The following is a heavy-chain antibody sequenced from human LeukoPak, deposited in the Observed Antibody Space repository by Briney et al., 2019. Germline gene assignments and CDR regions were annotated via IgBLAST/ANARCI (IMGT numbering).Heavy chain of an antibody. CDR2: IYTSGST. Sequence: PSQTLSLTCTVSGGSISSGNYYWSWIRQPAGKGLEWIGRIYTSGSTNYNPSLKSRVTISVDTSKNQFSLKLSSVTAADTAVCYCARGSVLSKYSATNWFDPWGQGTLVTVSS. CDR3: ARGSVLSKYSATNWFDP. CDR1: GGSISSGNYY. V-gene: IGHV4-61*02. J-gene: IGHJ5*02. D-gene: IGHD2-15*01.